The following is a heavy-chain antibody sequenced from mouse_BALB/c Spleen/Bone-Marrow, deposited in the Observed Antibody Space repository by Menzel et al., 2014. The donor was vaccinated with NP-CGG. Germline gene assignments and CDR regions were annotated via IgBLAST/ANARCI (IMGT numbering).Heavy chain of an antibody. CDR2: IYPGDGDT. V-gene: IGHV1-80*01. CDR3: ARGGISVDY. CDR1: GYAFSVYW. J-gene: IGHJ2*01. Sequence: MQLQQSGAELVRPGSSVKISRKASGYAFSVYWMNGVKQRPGQGLEWIGQIYPGDGDTNYNGKFKGRATLTADKSSNTAYMQLSSLTSEDSAVYFCARGGISVDYWGQGTTLTVSS.